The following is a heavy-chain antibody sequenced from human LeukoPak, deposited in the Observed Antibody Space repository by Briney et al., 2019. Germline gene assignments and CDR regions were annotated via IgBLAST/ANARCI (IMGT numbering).Heavy chain of an antibody. J-gene: IGHJ6*03. Sequence: GSLRFSCAGSGFTFSSYDMHWVRPATGKGLQCVSAIGTAGDTYYPGSVKGRFTISRENAKNSLYLQMNSLRAGDTAVYYCARGPSYGLNMDVWGKGTTVTVSS. CDR2: IGTAGDT. D-gene: IGHD2-8*01. CDR1: GFTFSSYD. V-gene: IGHV3-13*01. CDR3: ARGPSYGLNMDV.